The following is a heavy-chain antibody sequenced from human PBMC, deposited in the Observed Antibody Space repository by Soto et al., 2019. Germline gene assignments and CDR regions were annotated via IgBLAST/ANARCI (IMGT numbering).Heavy chain of an antibody. J-gene: IGHJ4*02. Sequence: PSETLSLTCTVSGGSISSYYWSWIRQPPGKGLEWNGYIYYSGSTNYNPSLKSRVTISVDTSKNQFSLKPSSVTAADTAVYYCARRGYCSSTSCPFDYWGQGTLVTVSS. CDR2: IYYSGST. CDR3: ARRGYCSSTSCPFDY. V-gene: IGHV4-59*08. D-gene: IGHD2-2*01. CDR1: GGSISSYY.